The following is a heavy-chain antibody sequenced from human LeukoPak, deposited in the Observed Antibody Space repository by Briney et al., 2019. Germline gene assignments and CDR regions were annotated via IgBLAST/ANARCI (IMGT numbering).Heavy chain of an antibody. V-gene: IGHV1-18*01. CDR3: AREIAARRNWFDP. D-gene: IGHD6-6*01. J-gene: IGHJ5*02. Sequence: GASVKVSCKASGYTFTTYNINWVRQAPGQGLEWMGWISAYNGNTNYAQKLQGRVTMTTDTSTSTAYMELRSLRSDDTAVYYCAREIAARRNWFDPWGQGTLVTVSS. CDR1: GYTFTTYN. CDR2: ISAYNGNT.